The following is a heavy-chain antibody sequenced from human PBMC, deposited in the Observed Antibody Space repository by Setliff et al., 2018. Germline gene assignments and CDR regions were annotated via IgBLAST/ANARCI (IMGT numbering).Heavy chain of an antibody. D-gene: IGHD6-6*01. CDR2: IYTSWST. CDR3: ARGRNVAARLFDS. CDR1: DDSISSRHYY. V-gene: IGHV4-61*09. J-gene: IGHJ4*02. Sequence: PSETLSLTCTVSDDSISSRHYYWSWIRQPAGKGLEWLGQIYTSWSTNYNPSLKGRATLSIDASKRQFSLKLSAMTAADTAVYYCARGRNVAARLFDSWGQGTLVTVSS.